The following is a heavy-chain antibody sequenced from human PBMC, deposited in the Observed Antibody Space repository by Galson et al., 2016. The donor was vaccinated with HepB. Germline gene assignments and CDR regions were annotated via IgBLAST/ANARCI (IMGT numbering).Heavy chain of an antibody. CDR1: GFHFRSFA. CDR3: AKDKRGHSSAWYWYFDY. J-gene: IGHJ4*02. Sequence: SLRLSCAASGFHFRSFAIHWVRQAPGKGLEWVSGMSDSDDIYYAPTVKGRFTISRDNSKNTVYLQLTSLRAEDTAVYYCAKDKRGHSSAWYWYFDYWGPGTLVSVSS. V-gene: IGHV3-23*01. D-gene: IGHD6-13*01. CDR2: MSDSDDI.